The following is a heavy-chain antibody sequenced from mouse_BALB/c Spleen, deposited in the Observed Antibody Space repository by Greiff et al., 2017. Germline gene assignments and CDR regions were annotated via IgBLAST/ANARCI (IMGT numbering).Heavy chain of an antibody. V-gene: IGHV14-3*02. CDR3: AREGLRLRYFDV. J-gene: IGHJ1*01. CDR1: GFNIKDTY. CDR2: IDPANGNT. D-gene: IGHD1-2*01. Sequence: VQLKQSGAELVKPGASVKLSCTASGFNIKDTYMHWVKQRPEQGLEWIGRIDPANGNTKYDPKFQGKATITADTSSNTAYLQLSSLTSEDTAVYYCAREGLRLRYFDVWGAGTTVTVSS.